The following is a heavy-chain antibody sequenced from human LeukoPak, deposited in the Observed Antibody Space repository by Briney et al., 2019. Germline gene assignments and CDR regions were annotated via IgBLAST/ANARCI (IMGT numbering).Heavy chain of an antibody. V-gene: IGHV3-30-3*01. CDR3: ARDPHPGLGRRTFDY. D-gene: IGHD2-8*02. CDR2: ISYGGSNK. CDR1: GFTFSSYA. J-gene: IGHJ4*02. Sequence: QAGRSLRLSCAASGFTFSSYAMHWVRQAPGKGLEWVAVISYGGSNKYYADSVKGRFTISRDNSKNTLYLQMNSLRAEDTAVYYCARDPHPGLGRRTFDYWGQGTLVTVSS.